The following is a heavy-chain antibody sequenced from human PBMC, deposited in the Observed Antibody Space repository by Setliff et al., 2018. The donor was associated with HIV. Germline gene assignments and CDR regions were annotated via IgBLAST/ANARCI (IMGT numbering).Heavy chain of an antibody. V-gene: IGHV1-24*01. D-gene: IGHD2-2*01. CDR2: FDPEDGET. J-gene: IGHJ4*02. CDR1: GFTLREVS. CDR3: AIDMVGGWLRPMPDF. Sequence: ASVKVSCKVSGFTLREVSMHWVRQAPAKGLEWMGYFDPEDGETVYALKFQGRVTMTEDTSTDTAYMELSGLRSEDTAVYYCAIDMVGGWLRPMPDFWGQGALVTVSA.